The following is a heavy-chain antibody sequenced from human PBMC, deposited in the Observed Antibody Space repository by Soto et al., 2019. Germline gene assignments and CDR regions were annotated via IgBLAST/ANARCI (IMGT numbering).Heavy chain of an antibody. CDR2: IYYSGST. J-gene: IGHJ6*02. CDR3: ARDFRFWSGYYNYYYYGMDV. D-gene: IGHD3-3*01. Sequence: QVQLQESGPGLVKPSETLSLTCTVSGGSINSGDYYWSWIRQPPGKGLEWIGYIYYSGSTYYNPSLKSRVTISVDTSKNQFSLKLSSVTAADTAVYYCARDFRFWSGYYNYYYYGMDVWGQGTTVTVSS. V-gene: IGHV4-30-4*01. CDR1: GGSINSGDYY.